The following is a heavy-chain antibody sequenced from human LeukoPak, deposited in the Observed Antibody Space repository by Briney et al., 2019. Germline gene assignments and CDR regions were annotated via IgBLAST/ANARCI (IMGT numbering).Heavy chain of an antibody. CDR1: GFTFSSYG. CDR2: ISYDGSNK. CDR3: AKDTSLRFFDY. D-gene: IGHD3-3*01. J-gene: IGHJ4*02. V-gene: IGHV3-30*18. Sequence: GGSLRLSCAASGFTFSSYGMHWVRQAPGKGLEWVAVISYDGSNKYYADSVKGRFTISRDNSKNTLYLQMNSLGAEDTAVYYCAKDTSLRFFDYWGQGTLVTVSS.